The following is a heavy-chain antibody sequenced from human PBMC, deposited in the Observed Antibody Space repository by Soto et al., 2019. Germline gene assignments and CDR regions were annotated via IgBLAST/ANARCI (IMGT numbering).Heavy chain of an antibody. Sequence: QVQMVQSGAEVKKPGSSVKVSCKASGSTFSSYAISWVRQAPGQRLEWMGGIIPIFGTANYAQKFQGRVTITADESTSTAYMELSSLRSEDTAVYYCARDRQEEDIVLVPALGWFDPWGQGTLVTVSS. CDR1: GSTFSSYA. D-gene: IGHD2-2*01. CDR3: ARDRQEEDIVLVPALGWFDP. J-gene: IGHJ5*02. V-gene: IGHV1-69*12. CDR2: IIPIFGTA.